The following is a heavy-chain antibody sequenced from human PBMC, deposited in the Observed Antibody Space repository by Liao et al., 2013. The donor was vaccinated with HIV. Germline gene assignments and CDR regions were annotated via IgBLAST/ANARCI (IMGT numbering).Heavy chain of an antibody. CDR2: VQFSGSS. J-gene: IGHJ4*02. D-gene: IGHD6-19*01. Sequence: QLQLQESGSGLVKPSQTLSLTCAVSGGSISSGTYSWSWIRQPPGKGLEWIGRVQFSGSSDYNAALKSRVTMSVDTSRNQFSLKLNSVSAADTALYYCARGPMSLYSSGWYYFDYWGQGTLVTVSS. CDR1: GGSISSGTYS. V-gene: IGHV4-30-2*03. CDR3: ARGPMSLYSSGWYYFDY.